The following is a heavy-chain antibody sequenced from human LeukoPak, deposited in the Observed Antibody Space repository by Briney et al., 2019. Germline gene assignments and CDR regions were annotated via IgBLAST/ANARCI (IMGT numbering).Heavy chain of an antibody. V-gene: IGHV3-21*04. CDR3: AKGSTYYDILTPNWFDP. J-gene: IGHJ5*02. CDR1: GFTFSNLG. Sequence: GGSLRLSCAASGFTFSNLGMNWVRQAAGKGLEWVSSISGDSVHKYYADSVRGRFTISRDNAKNTLYLQMNSLRAEDTAVYYCAKGSTYYDILTPNWFDPWGQGTLVTVSS. D-gene: IGHD3-9*01. CDR2: ISGDSVHK.